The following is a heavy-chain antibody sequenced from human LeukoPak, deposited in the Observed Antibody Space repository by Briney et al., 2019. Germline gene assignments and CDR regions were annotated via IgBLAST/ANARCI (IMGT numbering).Heavy chain of an antibody. J-gene: IGHJ4*02. CDR2: IEYSGST. D-gene: IGHD3-10*01. Sequence: SETLSLTCTVSGGSISSSNYYWGWIRQPPGKGLEWIGSIEYSGSTHYNPSLKSRVTVSVDTSKNQFTVNLSSVTAADTAVYYCTRHFGSGRDDYWGQGTLVTVSS. CDR1: GGSISSSNYY. V-gene: IGHV4-39*01. CDR3: TRHFGSGRDDY.